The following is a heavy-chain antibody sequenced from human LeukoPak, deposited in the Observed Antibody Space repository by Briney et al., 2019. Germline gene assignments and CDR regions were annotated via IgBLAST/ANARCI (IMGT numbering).Heavy chain of an antibody. V-gene: IGHV3-30*02. J-gene: IGHJ4*02. CDR2: IRYDGSNK. D-gene: IGHD3-22*01. CDR1: GFTFSSYG. CDR3: AKDLRSGITMIV. Sequence: GRSLRLSCAASGFTFSSYGMHWVRQAPGKGLEWVAFIRYDGSNKYYADSVKGRFTISRDNSKNTLYLQMNSLRAEDTAVYYCAKDLRSGITMIVWGQGTLVTVSS.